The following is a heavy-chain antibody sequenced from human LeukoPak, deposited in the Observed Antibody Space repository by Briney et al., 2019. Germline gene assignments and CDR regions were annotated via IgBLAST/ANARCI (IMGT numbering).Heavy chain of an antibody. CDR2: INPNSGGT. V-gene: IGHV1-2*04. J-gene: IGHJ2*01. Sequence: ASVKVSCKHSGYTFTGYYMHWVRPAPGQGREWVGWINPNSGGTNYEQKLQGWVTMTRDTSNSTAYMELSRLRSDDTAVYYCARDPYGTWYFDLWGRGTLVTVSS. D-gene: IGHD3-10*01. CDR3: ARDPYGTWYFDL. CDR1: GYTFTGYY.